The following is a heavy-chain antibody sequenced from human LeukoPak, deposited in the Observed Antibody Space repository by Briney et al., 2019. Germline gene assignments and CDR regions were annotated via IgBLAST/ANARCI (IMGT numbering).Heavy chain of an antibody. CDR3: AKMLGYCSSTSCYTWPYYYGMDV. CDR2: ISYDGSNK. V-gene: IGHV3-30*18. CDR1: GFTFSSYG. Sequence: GGSLRLSCAASGFTFSSYGMHWVRQAPGKGLGWVAVISYDGSNKYYADSVKGRFTISRDNSKNTLYLQMNSLRAEDTAVFYCAKMLGYCSSTSCYTWPYYYGMDVWGQGTTVTVSS. D-gene: IGHD2-2*02. J-gene: IGHJ6*02.